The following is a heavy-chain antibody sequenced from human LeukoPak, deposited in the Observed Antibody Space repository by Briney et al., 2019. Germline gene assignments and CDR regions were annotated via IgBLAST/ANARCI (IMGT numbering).Heavy chain of an antibody. J-gene: IGHJ4*02. CDR3: AKDAFGALYYFDF. CDR2: LSGSGATT. D-gene: IGHD1-26*01. V-gene: IGHV3-23*01. CDR1: GFTFSNYA. Sequence: GGSLRLSCAASGFTFSNYAMIWVRQAPGKGLEWVSALSGSGATTYYADSVKGRFTISRDNSKKTLYLQMNSLRAEDTALYYCAKDAFGALYYFDFWGQGTLVTVSS.